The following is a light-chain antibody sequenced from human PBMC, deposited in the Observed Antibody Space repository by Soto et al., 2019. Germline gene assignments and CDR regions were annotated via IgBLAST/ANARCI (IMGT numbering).Light chain of an antibody. CDR2: ASS. Sequence: DIQLTQSPPSLSASVGDRVTINCRASQNIYTYVNWYQVKPGKAPKLLIFASSTLQSGVPSRFSGSGSGADFSLTIISLQTEDLATYYFQQSYSNIFSFGGGTRVEL. CDR1: QNIYTY. V-gene: IGKV1-39*01. J-gene: IGKJ4*01. CDR3: QQSYSNIFS.